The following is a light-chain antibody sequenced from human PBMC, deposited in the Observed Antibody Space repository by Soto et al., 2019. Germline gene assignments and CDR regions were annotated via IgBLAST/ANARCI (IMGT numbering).Light chain of an antibody. Sequence: DIQLTQSPSTLSASVGDRVTITCRASQSVGSWSAWYQQRPGKAPRLLIYDASSLDSGVPARFSGSGSGKEFTLTVSSLQPDDFATYYCQQYDDYSWKTFGQGTKV. CDR1: QSVGSW. CDR2: DAS. J-gene: IGKJ1*01. V-gene: IGKV1-5*01. CDR3: QQYDDYSWKT.